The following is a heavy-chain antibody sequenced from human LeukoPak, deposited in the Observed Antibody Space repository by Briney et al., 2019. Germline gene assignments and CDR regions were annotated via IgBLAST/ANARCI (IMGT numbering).Heavy chain of an antibody. CDR2: IYSGGST. CDR1: GFTVSSNY. V-gene: IGHV3-66*01. J-gene: IGHJ4*02. D-gene: IGHD6-19*01. Sequence: PGRSLRLSCAASGFTVSSNYMSWVRQAPGKGLEWVSVIYSGGSTYYADSVKGRFTISRDNSKNTLYLQMNSLRAEDTAVYYCARDRFGSGWFYWGQGTLVTVSS. CDR3: ARDRFGSGWFY.